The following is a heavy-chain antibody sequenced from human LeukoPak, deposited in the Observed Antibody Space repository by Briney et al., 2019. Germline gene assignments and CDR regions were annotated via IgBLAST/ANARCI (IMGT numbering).Heavy chain of an antibody. CDR1: GGSMNNYY. D-gene: IGHD3-10*01. V-gene: IGHV4-59*01. CDR3: ARDRGLWFGELLDY. J-gene: IGHJ4*02. Sequence: SSETLSLTCTVSGGSMNNYYWNWIRQPPGKGLEWIGYIYYSGSTNYNPSLKSRVTISVDTSKNQFSLKLNSVTAADTAVYYCARDRGLWFGELLDYWGPGTLVTVSS. CDR2: IYYSGST.